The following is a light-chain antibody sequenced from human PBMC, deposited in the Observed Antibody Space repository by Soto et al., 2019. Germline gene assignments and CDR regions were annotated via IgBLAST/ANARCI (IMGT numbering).Light chain of an antibody. Sequence: DIVMTQSPDSLAVSLGELATINCKSSQSVLYSSNNKNYLAWYQQRPGQPPNLLIYWASTREAGVPDRFSGSGSGTDFTLTISSRQAEDVSIYYCQQYFSFPWTFGQGTNVEIK. CDR1: QSVLYSSNNKNY. V-gene: IGKV4-1*01. CDR2: WAS. J-gene: IGKJ1*01. CDR3: QQYFSFPWT.